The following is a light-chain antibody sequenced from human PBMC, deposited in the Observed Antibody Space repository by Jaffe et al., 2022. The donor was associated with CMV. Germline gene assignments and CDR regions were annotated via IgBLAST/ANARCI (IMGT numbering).Light chain of an antibody. V-gene: IGKV3-15*01. CDR3: QQYDDWPLYT. CDR1: QSLSSN. J-gene: IGKJ2*01. Sequence: EIVMTQFPATLSLSPGESATLSCRASQSLSSNVAWYQQKPGQAPRLLIYGAATRATGIPARFSGSGSGTEFTLTISSLQSEDFAVYYCQQYDDWPLYTFGQGTKLEIK. CDR2: GAA.